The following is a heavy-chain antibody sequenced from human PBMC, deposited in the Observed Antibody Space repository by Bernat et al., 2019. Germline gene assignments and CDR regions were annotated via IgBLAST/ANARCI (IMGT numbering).Heavy chain of an antibody. CDR2: ISYDGSNT. Sequence: QVQLVESGGGVVQPGRSLRLSCAASGFTFSSYAMHWVRQAPGKGLEWVAVISYDGSNTYCADSVKGRFTISRDNSKNTLYLQMNSLRAEDTAVYYCARGGDIVVVPAAILMGMDVWGQGTTVTVSS. CDR3: ARGGDIVVVPAAILMGMDV. V-gene: IGHV3-30-3*01. J-gene: IGHJ6*02. CDR1: GFTFSSYA. D-gene: IGHD2-2*02.